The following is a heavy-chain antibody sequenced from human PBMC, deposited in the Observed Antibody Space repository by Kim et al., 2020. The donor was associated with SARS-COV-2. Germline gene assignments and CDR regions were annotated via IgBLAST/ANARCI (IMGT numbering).Heavy chain of an antibody. CDR2: ISSSSSYI. D-gene: IGHD3-10*01. CDR3: ARDGPYGSEPNHSDY. V-gene: IGHV3-21*01. CDR1: GFTFSSYS. J-gene: IGHJ4*02. Sequence: GGSLRLSCAASGFTFSSYSMNWVRQAPGKGLEWVSSISSSSSYIYYADSVKGRFTISRDNAKNSLYLQMNSLRAEDTAVYYCARDGPYGSEPNHSDYWGQGTLVTVSS.